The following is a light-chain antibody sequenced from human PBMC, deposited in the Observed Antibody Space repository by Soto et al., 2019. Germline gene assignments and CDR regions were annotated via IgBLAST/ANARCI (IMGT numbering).Light chain of an antibody. V-gene: IGLV2-8*01. Sequence: QSALTQPASVSGSPGQSITISCTGTSSDIGANNFVSWYQQHPGKAPKVIIYEVSKRPSGVPDRFSGSKSGNTASLTVSGLQAEGEADYYCSSYAGSNNFGVFGTGTKLTVL. CDR2: EVS. J-gene: IGLJ1*01. CDR1: SSDIGANNF. CDR3: SSYAGSNNFGV.